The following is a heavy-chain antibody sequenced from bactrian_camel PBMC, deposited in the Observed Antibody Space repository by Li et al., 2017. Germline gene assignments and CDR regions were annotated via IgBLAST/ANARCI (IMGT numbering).Heavy chain of an antibody. Sequence: QLVESGGGLVQPGGSLRLSCVASGVTVTANCMGWFRQAPGKEREGVAMIYMIGGSTYYVDSVEGRFTISLDNTKNTVYLQMNSLKLEDTAMYYCAADAFACVDFGYWGQGTQVTVS. CDR1: GVTVTANC. V-gene: IGHV3-3*01. CDR3: AADAFACVDFGY. J-gene: IGHJ6*01. CDR2: IYMIGGST.